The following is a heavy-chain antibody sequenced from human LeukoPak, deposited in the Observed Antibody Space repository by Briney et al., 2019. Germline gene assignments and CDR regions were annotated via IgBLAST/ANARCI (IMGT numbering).Heavy chain of an antibody. CDR3: AATMVRGVHTHFDY. CDR2: VYYSGST. D-gene: IGHD3-10*01. V-gene: IGHV4-59*08. J-gene: IGHJ4*02. Sequence: SETLSLTCTVSGGSITNYYWSWIREPPGKGLEWIGYVYYSGSTNYNPSLKSRVTISVDTSKNQFSLKLSSVTAADTAVYYCAATMVRGVHTHFDYWGQGTLVTVSS. CDR1: GGSITNYY.